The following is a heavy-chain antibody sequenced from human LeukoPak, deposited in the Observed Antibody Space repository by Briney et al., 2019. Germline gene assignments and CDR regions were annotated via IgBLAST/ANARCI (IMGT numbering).Heavy chain of an antibody. Sequence: ASVKVSCKASGYTFTSYDINWVRQATGQGLEWMGWMNPNSGNTGYAQKFQGRVTMTRNASISTAYMELSSLRSEDTAVYYCARVQTTGTPFYYYYHYMDVWGKGTTVTVSS. V-gene: IGHV1-8*01. CDR2: MNPNSGNT. J-gene: IGHJ6*03. CDR1: GYTFTSYD. D-gene: IGHD4-11*01. CDR3: ARVQTTGTPFYYYYHYMDV.